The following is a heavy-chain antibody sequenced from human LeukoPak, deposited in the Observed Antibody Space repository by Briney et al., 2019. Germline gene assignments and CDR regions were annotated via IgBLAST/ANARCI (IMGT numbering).Heavy chain of an antibody. CDR2: INPNSGDT. Sequence: GASVKVSCKASGYTFTAYYMHWVRQAPGQGLEGVGRINPNSGDTNYAQKFQGRVTMTRDTSISTAYMELSRLRSDDTAVYYCAGTNVAGTYYYYMDVWGRGTTVTVSS. CDR1: GYTFTAYY. V-gene: IGHV1-2*06. CDR3: AGTNVAGTYYYYMDV. J-gene: IGHJ6*03. D-gene: IGHD6-19*01.